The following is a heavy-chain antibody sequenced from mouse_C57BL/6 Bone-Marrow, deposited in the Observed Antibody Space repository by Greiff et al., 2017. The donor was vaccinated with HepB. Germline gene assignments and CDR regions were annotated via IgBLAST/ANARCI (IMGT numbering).Heavy chain of an antibody. CDR2: ISAGGSYT. Sequence: EVQLVESGGGLVKPGGSLKLSCAASGFTFSSYAMSWVRQTPEKRLEWVATISAGGSYTYYPDNVKGRFTISRDNAKNNLYLQMSHLKSEDTAMYYCARADSSGYVMDYWGQGTSVTVSS. CDR3: ARADSSGYVMDY. CDR1: GFTFSSYA. V-gene: IGHV5-4*01. J-gene: IGHJ4*01. D-gene: IGHD3-2*02.